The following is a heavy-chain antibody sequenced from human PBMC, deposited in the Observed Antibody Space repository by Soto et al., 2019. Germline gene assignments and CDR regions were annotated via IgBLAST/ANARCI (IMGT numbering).Heavy chain of an antibody. CDR2: IWYDGSNK. V-gene: IGHV3-33*01. D-gene: IGHD3-9*01. CDR3: ARDLRYYDILTGYPYYYYYGMDV. Sequence: ESGGGVVQPGRSLRLSCAASGFTFSSYGMHWVRQAPGKGLEWVAVIWYDGSNKYYADSVKGRFTISRDNSKNTLYLQMNSLRAEDTAVYYCARDLRYYDILTGYPYYYYYGMDVWGQGTTVTVSS. CDR1: GFTFSSYG. J-gene: IGHJ6*02.